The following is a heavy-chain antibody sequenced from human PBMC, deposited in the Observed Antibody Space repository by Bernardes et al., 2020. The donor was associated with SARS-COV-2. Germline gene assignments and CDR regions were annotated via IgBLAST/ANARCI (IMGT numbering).Heavy chain of an antibody. D-gene: IGHD3-10*01. CDR3: ARVHHYGSGSHFDY. J-gene: IGHJ4*02. CDR2: IYYSGST. CDR1: GGSISSYY. Sequence: SETLSLTCTVSGGSISSYYWSWIRQPPGKGLEWIGYIYYSGSTNYNPSLKSRVTISVDTSKNQFSLKLSSVTAADTAVYYCARVHHYGSGSHFDYWGQGTLVTVSS. V-gene: IGHV4-59*01.